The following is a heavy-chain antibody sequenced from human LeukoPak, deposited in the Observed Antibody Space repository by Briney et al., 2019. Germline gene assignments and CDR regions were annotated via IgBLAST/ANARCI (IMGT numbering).Heavy chain of an antibody. Sequence: SSETLSLTCAVYGGSFSGYYWGWIRQPPGKGLEWIGEIDHDGSTKYNYNPSLKSRVTMSVDTSKNEFSLNLSSMTAADTAVYYCARQGYSSGWYRPLTIDYWGQGTLVTVSS. CDR1: GGSFSGYY. J-gene: IGHJ4*02. D-gene: IGHD6-19*01. CDR2: IDHDGST. CDR3: ARQGYSSGWYRPLTIDY. V-gene: IGHV4-34*01.